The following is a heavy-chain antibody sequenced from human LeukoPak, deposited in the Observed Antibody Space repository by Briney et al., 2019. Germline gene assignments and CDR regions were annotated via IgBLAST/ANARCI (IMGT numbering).Heavy chain of an antibody. V-gene: IGHV3-48*03. CDR1: GFTFSSYE. J-gene: IGHJ4*02. CDR2: ISSSGSTK. CDR3: ARTPPGYSYGFDY. D-gene: IGHD5-18*01. Sequence: GGSLRLSCAASGFTFSSYEMNWVRQAPGKGLEWISYISSSGSTKYYADSVKGRFTISRDNVKNSLFLQMNSLRAEDTAVYYCARTPPGYSYGFDYWGQGTLVTVSS.